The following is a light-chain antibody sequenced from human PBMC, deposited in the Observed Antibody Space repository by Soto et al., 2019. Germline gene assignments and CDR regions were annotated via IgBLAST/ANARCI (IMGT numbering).Light chain of an antibody. Sequence: DIQMTQSPSSLSASVGDRVTITCRARQSISGYLNWYQQKPGKAPKLLIYAASTLQSGVPSRFSGSGSGTDFTLTISSLQPEDSATYYCQQSHSTPLTFGGGTKVEI. CDR3: QQSHSTPLT. CDR2: AAS. V-gene: IGKV1-39*01. J-gene: IGKJ4*01. CDR1: QSISGY.